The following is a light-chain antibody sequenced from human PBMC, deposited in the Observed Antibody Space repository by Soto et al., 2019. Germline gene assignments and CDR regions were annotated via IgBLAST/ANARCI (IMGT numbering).Light chain of an antibody. V-gene: IGKV3-20*01. J-gene: IGKJ1*01. CDR2: GES. CDR3: QQYGSSPQT. CDR1: QSVSSSY. Sequence: EIVLTQSPGTLSLSPGERATLSCRASQSVSSSYLAWYQQKPGQAPRLLIYGESSRATGVPDRFSGSGSGTDFTLTISRLEPEDFAVYYFQQYGSSPQTFGQGTKVEIK.